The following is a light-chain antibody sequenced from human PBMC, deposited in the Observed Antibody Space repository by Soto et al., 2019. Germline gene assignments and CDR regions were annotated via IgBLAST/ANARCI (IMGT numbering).Light chain of an antibody. Sequence: EIVLTQSTATLSVSPGERATLSCRASQSVSTKLSWYKQKPGQAPRLLIYGASTRATGIPARFSGSGSGTDFTLTISSLEPEDFAVYYCQQRKNWQVTFGQVTLLEI. V-gene: IGKV3-15*01. CDR3: QQRKNWQVT. J-gene: IGKJ5*01. CDR2: GAS. CDR1: QSVSTK.